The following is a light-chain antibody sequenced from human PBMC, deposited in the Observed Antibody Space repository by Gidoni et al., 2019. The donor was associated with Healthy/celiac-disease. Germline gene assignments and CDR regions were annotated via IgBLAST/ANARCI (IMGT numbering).Light chain of an antibody. Sequence: DIVMTQSPDARAVSLGERATINCKSSQSVLYSANNKNYLAWYQQKPGQPPKLLIYWASTRESGVPDRFSGSRSGTDFTLTISSLQAEDVAVYYCQQYYSTPYTFXQXTKLEIK. CDR3: QQYYSTPYT. J-gene: IGKJ2*01. CDR2: WAS. V-gene: IGKV4-1*01. CDR1: QSVLYSANNKNY.